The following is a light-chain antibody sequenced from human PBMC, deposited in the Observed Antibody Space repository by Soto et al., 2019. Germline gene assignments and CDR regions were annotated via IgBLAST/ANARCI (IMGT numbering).Light chain of an antibody. J-gene: IGKJ1*01. CDR3: QPYNNWPPWT. CDR1: QSVSTN. Sequence: IVMTQSPATLSVSPGERATLSCRASQSVSTNLAWYQHKPGQAPRLLIHGASTRSTGIPARFSGSGSGTEFTLTISNLQSEDFAVYYCQPYNNWPPWTFGQGSKVEIK. V-gene: IGKV3-15*01. CDR2: GAS.